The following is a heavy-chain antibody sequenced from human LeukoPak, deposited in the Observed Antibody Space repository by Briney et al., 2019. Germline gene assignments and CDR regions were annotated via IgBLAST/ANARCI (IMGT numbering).Heavy chain of an antibody. D-gene: IGHD3-22*01. V-gene: IGHV3-23*01. Sequence: GGSLRLSCAASGFTFSSYAMSWVRQAPGKGLEWVSAISGSGGSTYYADSVKGRFTISRDSSKNTLYLQMNSLRAEDTAVYYCAKDPGDYYDSSGYSGWGQGTLVTVSS. CDR2: ISGSGGST. CDR3: AKDPGDYYDSSGYSG. J-gene: IGHJ4*02. CDR1: GFTFSSYA.